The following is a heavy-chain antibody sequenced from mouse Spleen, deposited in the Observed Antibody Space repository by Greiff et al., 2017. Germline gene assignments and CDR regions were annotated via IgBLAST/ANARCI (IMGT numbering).Heavy chain of an antibody. CDR1: GFSFTSYG. CDR2: IWSGGST. CDR3: ASSTMITGLDY. Sequence: VQLVESGPGLVQPSQSLSITCTVSGFSFTSYGVPWVRQSPGKGLEWLGVIWSGGSTDYNAAFISRLSISKDNSKSQVFFKMNSLQANDTAINYCASSTMITGLDYWGQGTTLTGSS. D-gene: IGHD2-4*01. J-gene: IGHJ2*01. V-gene: IGHV2-2*02.